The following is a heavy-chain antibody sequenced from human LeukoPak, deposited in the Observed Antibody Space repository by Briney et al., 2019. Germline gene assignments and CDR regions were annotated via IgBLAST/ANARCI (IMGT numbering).Heavy chain of an antibody. CDR1: GFTFSSNG. J-gene: IGHJ4*02. V-gene: IGHV3-33*01. CDR2: IWYDGSKK. CDR3: ARMSGSHIDY. D-gene: IGHD1-26*01. Sequence: GGSLRLSCAASGFTFSSNGMHWVRQAPGKGLEWVAVIWYDGSKKYYADSVKGRFTISRDNSKNTLELQMDSLRGEDTAVYYCARMSGSHIDYWGQGTLVTVSS.